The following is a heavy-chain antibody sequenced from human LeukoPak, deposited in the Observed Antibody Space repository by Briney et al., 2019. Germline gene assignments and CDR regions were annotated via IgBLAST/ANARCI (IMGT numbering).Heavy chain of an antibody. CDR2: IYTSGST. Sequence: PAETLSLTCTASGVSISSYYWSWIRQPAGKGLEWIARIYTSGSTNYNPSLKSRVTMSVATSKNQFSLKLSSVTAADTAVYYCARVPYYYGSGSFSYWGQGTLVTVSS. CDR1: GVSISSYY. CDR3: ARVPYYYGSGSFSY. V-gene: IGHV4-4*07. J-gene: IGHJ4*02. D-gene: IGHD3-10*01.